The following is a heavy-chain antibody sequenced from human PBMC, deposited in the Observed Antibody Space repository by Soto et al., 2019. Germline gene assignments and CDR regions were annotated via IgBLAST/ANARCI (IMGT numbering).Heavy chain of an antibody. CDR1: GYTFTTYG. CDR2: ISTYNGNT. V-gene: IGHV1-18*01. D-gene: IGHD6-6*01. Sequence: ASVKVSCKASGYTFTTYGISWVRQAPGQELEWMGWISTYNGNTNYAQKLQGRVIMTTDTSTSTAYMDLRSLRSDDTAVYYCARKYSGSSWFDPWGQGTLVTVSS. J-gene: IGHJ5*02. CDR3: ARKYSGSSWFDP.